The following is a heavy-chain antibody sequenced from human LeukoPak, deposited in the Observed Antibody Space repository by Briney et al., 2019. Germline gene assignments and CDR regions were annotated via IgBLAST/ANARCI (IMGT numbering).Heavy chain of an antibody. V-gene: IGHV4-39*01. J-gene: IGHJ6*03. CDR2: IYYSGST. Sequence: SENLSLTCTVSGGSISSSSYYWGWIRQPPGKGLECIGSIYYSGSTYYNPSLKSRVTISVDTSKNQFSLKLSSVTASDTAVYYCSKRVQQLSYYYYKDVWGKGTTVTVSS. CDR3: SKRVQQLSYYYYKDV. CDR1: GGSISSSSYY. D-gene: IGHD6-13*01.